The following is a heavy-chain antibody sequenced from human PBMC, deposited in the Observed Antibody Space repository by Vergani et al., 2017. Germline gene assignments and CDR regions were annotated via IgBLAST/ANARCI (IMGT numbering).Heavy chain of an antibody. Sequence: QVQLQESGPGLVKPSETLSLTCAVPGYSISSGYYWGWIRQPPGKGLEWIGSIYHSGSTYYNPSLNNRVTISVDTSKNQFSLKLSSVTAADTAVYYCARPNYYDSSGYSGVQAFDIWGQGTMVTVSS. CDR2: IYHSGST. CDR1: GYSISSGYY. D-gene: IGHD3-22*01. CDR3: ARPNYYDSSGYSGVQAFDI. J-gene: IGHJ3*02. V-gene: IGHV4-38-2*01.